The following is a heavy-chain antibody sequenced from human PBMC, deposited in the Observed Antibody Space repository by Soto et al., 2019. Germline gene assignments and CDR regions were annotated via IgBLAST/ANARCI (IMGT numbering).Heavy chain of an antibody. J-gene: IGHJ2*01. CDR1: GFTFSSCS. Sequence: EVQLLESGGGLVEPGGSLRLSCAASGFTFSSCSMNWVRQAPGKGLEWVSSIGSSGDVHYGDSVKGRFTISRDNGKDSLFLQMNSLRAEDTAVYYCASRCGARYWYFVLWGRGTLVTVSS. CDR2: IGSSGDV. V-gene: IGHV3-21*01. CDR3: ASRCGARYWYFVL. D-gene: IGHD4-17*01.